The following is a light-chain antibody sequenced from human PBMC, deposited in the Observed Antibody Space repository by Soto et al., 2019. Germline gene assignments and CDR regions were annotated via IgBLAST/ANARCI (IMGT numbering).Light chain of an antibody. J-gene: IGKJ1*01. Sequence: EIVLTQSPAILSMSPGERATLSCRASQSVSSYFAWYQQTPGQAPRLLIYDASNRATGVPARFSGSGSGTDFTLTISSLEPEDFAVYYCQQRRYWPVTFGQGTKVESK. V-gene: IGKV3-11*01. CDR1: QSVSSY. CDR3: QQRRYWPVT. CDR2: DAS.